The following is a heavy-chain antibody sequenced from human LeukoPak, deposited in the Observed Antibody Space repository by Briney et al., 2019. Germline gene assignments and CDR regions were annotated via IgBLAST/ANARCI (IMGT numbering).Heavy chain of an antibody. CDR2: IRWDGGTT. CDR1: GFTFEDYT. Sequence: PGGSLKLSCAASGFTFEDYTMHWVRQAPGKGLEWVSLIRWDGGTTFYADPVKGRFTISRDNSKSSLYLQMNSLTTEDTALYYCVKGQDLTTISSPFDYWGQGTLVTVSS. V-gene: IGHV3-43*01. CDR3: VKGQDLTTISSPFDY. D-gene: IGHD5-24*01. J-gene: IGHJ4*02.